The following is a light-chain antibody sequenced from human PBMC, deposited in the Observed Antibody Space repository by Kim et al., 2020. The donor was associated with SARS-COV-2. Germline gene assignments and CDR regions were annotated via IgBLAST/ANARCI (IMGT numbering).Light chain of an antibody. V-gene: IGKV1-5*01. Sequence: ASVGDRVTITCRASQSISSWLAWYQQKPGKAPKLLIYDASSLESRVPSRFSGSGSGTEFTLTISSLQPDDFATYYCQQYNSYSITFGQGTRLEIK. J-gene: IGKJ5*01. CDR2: DAS. CDR3: QQYNSYSIT. CDR1: QSISSW.